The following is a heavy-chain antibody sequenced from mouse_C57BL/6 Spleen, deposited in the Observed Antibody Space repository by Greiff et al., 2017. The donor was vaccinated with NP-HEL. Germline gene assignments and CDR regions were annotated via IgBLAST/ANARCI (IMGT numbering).Heavy chain of an antibody. D-gene: IGHD1-1*01. J-gene: IGHJ1*03. CDR3: ARNYGSSYSWYFDV. CDR2: INPGSGGT. CDR1: GYAFTNYL. V-gene: IGHV1-54*01. Sequence: VQLQQSGAELVRPGTSVKVSCKASGYAFTNYLIEWVKQRPGQGLEWIGVINPGSGGTTYNEKFKGKATLTADKSSSTAYMQLSSLTSEDSAVYFCARNYGSSYSWYFDVWGTGTTVTVSS.